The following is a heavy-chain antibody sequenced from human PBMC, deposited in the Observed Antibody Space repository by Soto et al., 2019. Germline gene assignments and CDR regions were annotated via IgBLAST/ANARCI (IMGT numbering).Heavy chain of an antibody. D-gene: IGHD2-2*01. CDR1: GASISRFH. CDR3: ARVPDR. V-gene: IGHV4-59*12. Sequence: SETLSLTCTVSGASISRFHWSWVRRPPGKGLEYIGYISYSGSTNYNPSLKSRVTISVDRSKNQFSLKLSSVTAADTAVYYCARVPDRWGQGTLVTVSS. CDR2: ISYSGST. J-gene: IGHJ5*02.